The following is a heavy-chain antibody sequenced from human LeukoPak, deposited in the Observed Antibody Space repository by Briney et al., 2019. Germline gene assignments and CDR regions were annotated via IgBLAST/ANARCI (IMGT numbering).Heavy chain of an antibody. CDR2: ISHSGST. CDR1: GESLNNYH. J-gene: IGHJ6*02. CDR3: ARGMKVWGTFPFSTSSYYYYAMDV. D-gene: IGHD3-16*01. V-gene: IGHV4-34*01. Sequence: SETLSLTCAVYGESLNNYHWTWIRQPPGKGLEWIAEISHSGSTNYNPSLKSRVSMSVDTSKSQFSLKLNSMTAADTALYFCARGMKVWGTFPFSTSSYYYYAMDVWGQGTTVTVSS.